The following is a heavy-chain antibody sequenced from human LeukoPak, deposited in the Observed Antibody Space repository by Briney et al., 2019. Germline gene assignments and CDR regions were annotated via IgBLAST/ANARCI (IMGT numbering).Heavy chain of an antibody. Sequence: GGSLRLSCAASVFTFSIYSMTCVREAPGKGLEWVSYIRSSSTTIIYAHSVKGRFTISRDNGKNSLYLQINSLRDEDTAVYYCTRERAGTDGDIVFDWWGQGARVTVSS. CDR3: TRERAGTDGDIVFDW. CDR1: VFTFSIYS. J-gene: IGHJ4*02. D-gene: IGHD5-24*01. V-gene: IGHV3-48*02. CDR2: IRSSSTTI.